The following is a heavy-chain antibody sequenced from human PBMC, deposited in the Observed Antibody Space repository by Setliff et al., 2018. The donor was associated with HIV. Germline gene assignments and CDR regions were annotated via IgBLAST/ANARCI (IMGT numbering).Heavy chain of an antibody. CDR3: ARPNYYDSSGSFDY. J-gene: IGHJ4*02. D-gene: IGHD3-22*01. CDR2: ISGSAGTT. V-gene: IGHV3-23*01. CDR1: GFTFSTYS. Sequence: PGGSLRLSCEASGFTFSTYSMNWVRQAPGKGLEWVSGISGSAGTTYYADSVKGRFTISRDNSKNTLYLQMNSLRAEDTAVYYCARPNYYDSSGSFDYWGQGTLVTASS.